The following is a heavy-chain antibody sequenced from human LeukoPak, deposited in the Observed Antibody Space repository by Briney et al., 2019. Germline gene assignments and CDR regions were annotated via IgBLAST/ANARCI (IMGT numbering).Heavy chain of an antibody. J-gene: IGHJ5*02. V-gene: IGHV4-4*07. CDR2: IYTSGST. Sequence: SETLSLTCTVSGGSISSYYWSWIRQPAGKGLEWIGRIYTSGSTNYNPSLKSRVTMSVDTSKNQFSLKLRSLTAADTAVYYCARQVSETILGWFDPWGQGTLVTVSS. D-gene: IGHD1-14*01. CDR3: ARQVSETILGWFDP. CDR1: GGSISSYY.